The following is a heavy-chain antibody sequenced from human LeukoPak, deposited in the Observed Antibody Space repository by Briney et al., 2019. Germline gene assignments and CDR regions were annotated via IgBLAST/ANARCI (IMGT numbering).Heavy chain of an antibody. Sequence: GGSLRLSCAASGFTFSSYAMSWVRQAPGKGLEWVSAISGSGGSTYYADSVKGRFTISRDNPKNTLYLQMNSLRAEDTAVYYCAKGRDSSSFGHYGMDVWGQGTTVTVSS. J-gene: IGHJ6*02. CDR3: AKGRDSSSFGHYGMDV. V-gene: IGHV3-23*01. CDR1: GFTFSSYA. CDR2: ISGSGGST. D-gene: IGHD6-13*01.